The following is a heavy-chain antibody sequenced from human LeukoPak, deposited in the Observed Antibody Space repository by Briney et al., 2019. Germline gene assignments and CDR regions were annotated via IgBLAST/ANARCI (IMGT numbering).Heavy chain of an antibody. D-gene: IGHD6-13*01. CDR1: GFTFSRHW. J-gene: IGHJ4*02. V-gene: IGHV3-7*01. CDR2: IKQDGSEK. CDR3: ARDRYISRSWGYDFDY. Sequence: PGGSLRLSCAASGFTFSRHWMSCVRQAPGKGLEWVANIKQDGSEKYYVDSVKGRFTISRDNAKNSLYLQMNSLRAEDTAVYYCARDRYISRSWGYDFDYWGQGTLVTVSS.